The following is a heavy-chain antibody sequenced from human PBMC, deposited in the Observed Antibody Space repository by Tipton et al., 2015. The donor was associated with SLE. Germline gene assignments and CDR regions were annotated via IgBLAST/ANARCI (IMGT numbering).Heavy chain of an antibody. CDR2: IYTSGST. V-gene: IGHV4-61*09. Sequence: TLSLTCTVSGGSISSGSYYWSWIRQPAGKGLEWIGYIYTSGSTNYNPSLKSRVTISVDTSKNQFSLKLSSVTAADTAVYYCARDASGYSSSWGYFDYWGQGTLVTVSS. D-gene: IGHD6-13*01. CDR1: GGSISSGSYY. J-gene: IGHJ4*02. CDR3: ARDASGYSSSWGYFDY.